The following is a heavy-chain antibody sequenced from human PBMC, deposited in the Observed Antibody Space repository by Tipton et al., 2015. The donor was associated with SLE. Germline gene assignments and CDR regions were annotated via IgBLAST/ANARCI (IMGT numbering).Heavy chain of an antibody. J-gene: IGHJ4*02. V-gene: IGHV4-61*08. Sequence: TLSLTCAVSGASISSGGYSWSWIRQPPGKGLEWIGYIYYSGSTNYNPSLKSRVTISVDTSKNQFSLKLSSVTAADTAVYYCARAHGITMIVNYWGQGTLVTVSS. CDR2: IYYSGST. D-gene: IGHD3-22*01. CDR3: ARAHGITMIVNY. CDR1: GASISSGGYS.